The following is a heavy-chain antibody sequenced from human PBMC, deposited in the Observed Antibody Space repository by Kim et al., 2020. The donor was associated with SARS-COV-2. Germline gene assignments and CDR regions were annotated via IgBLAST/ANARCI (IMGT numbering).Heavy chain of an antibody. J-gene: IGHJ4*02. Sequence: SETLSLTCTVSGGSISSSSYYWGWIRQPPGKGLEWIGSIYYSGSTYYNPSLKSRVTISVDTSKNQFSLKLSSVTAADTAVYYCARHVRLDYYDSSGYYSGFGYWGQGTLVTVSS. CDR3: ARHVRLDYYDSSGYYSGFGY. V-gene: IGHV4-39*01. CDR2: IYYSGST. CDR1: GGSISSSSYY. D-gene: IGHD3-22*01.